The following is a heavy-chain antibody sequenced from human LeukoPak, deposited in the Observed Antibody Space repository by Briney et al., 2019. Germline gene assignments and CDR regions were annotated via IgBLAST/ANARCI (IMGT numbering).Heavy chain of an antibody. Sequence: RASVKVSCKASGYTFTSYGISWVRQAPGQGLEWMGWISAYNGNTNYAQKLQGRVTMTTDTSTSTAYMELRSLRSDDTAVYYCARDAMVRGVILHYYYMDVWGKGTTVTVSS. CDR2: ISAYNGNT. V-gene: IGHV1-18*01. J-gene: IGHJ6*03. D-gene: IGHD3-10*01. CDR1: GYTFTSYG. CDR3: ARDAMVRGVILHYYYMDV.